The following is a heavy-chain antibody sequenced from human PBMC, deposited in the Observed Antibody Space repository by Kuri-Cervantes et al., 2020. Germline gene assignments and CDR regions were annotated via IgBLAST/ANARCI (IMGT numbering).Heavy chain of an antibody. J-gene: IGHJ4*02. CDR1: GYSFTSYW. V-gene: IGHV5-51*01. Sequence: GESLKISCKGSGYSFTSYWIGWVRQMLGKGLEWMGIIYPGDSDTRYSPSFQGQVTISADKSISTAYLQWSSLKASDTAMYYCARLSGEDIVVVPAAIGEPFDYWGQGTLVTVSS. D-gene: IGHD2-2*02. CDR2: IYPGDSDT. CDR3: ARLSGEDIVVVPAAIGEPFDY.